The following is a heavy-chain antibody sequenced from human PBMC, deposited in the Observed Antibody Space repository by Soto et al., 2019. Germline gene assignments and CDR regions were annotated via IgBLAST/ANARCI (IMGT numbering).Heavy chain of an antibody. CDR3: ARRVNTAMREYYYYALDV. J-gene: IGHJ6*02. V-gene: IGHV1-8*01. Sequence: ASVKVSCKASGYTFTSYDINWVRQATGQGLEWMGWMNPNSGNTGYAQKFQGRVTMTRNTSISTAYMELSSLRSEDTAVYYCARRVNTAMREYYYYALDVWGQGTTVTVSS. CDR2: MNPNSGNT. D-gene: IGHD4-17*01. CDR1: GYTFTSYD.